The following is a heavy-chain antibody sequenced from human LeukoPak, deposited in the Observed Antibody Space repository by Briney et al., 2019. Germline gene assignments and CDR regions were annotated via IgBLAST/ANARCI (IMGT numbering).Heavy chain of an antibody. CDR1: GFTFHNSW. V-gene: IGHV3-7*01. D-gene: IGHD3-16*01. CDR3: VKGGMIH. Sequence: GGSLRLSCAASGFTFHNSWMTWVRQAPGRGLQWVANIKHDGSEKYYVDSVKGRFTISRDNAKNSLYLQMNNLRAEDTAVYYCVKGGMIHWGQGTLVTVSS. J-gene: IGHJ4*02. CDR2: IKHDGSEK.